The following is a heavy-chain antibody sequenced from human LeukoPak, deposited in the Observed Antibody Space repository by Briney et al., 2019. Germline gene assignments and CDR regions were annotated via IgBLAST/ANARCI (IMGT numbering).Heavy chain of an antibody. V-gene: IGHV3-21*01. J-gene: IGHJ4*02. CDR2: ISSSSSYI. CDR1: GFTFSSYS. CDR3: ARYGDPDAEDFDY. Sequence: GGSLRLSCAASGFTFSSYSMNWVRQAPGKGLEWVSSISSSSSYIYYADSVKGRFTISRDNAKNSLYLQMNSLRAEDTAVYYCARYGDPDAEDFDYWGQGTLVTVSS. D-gene: IGHD4-17*01.